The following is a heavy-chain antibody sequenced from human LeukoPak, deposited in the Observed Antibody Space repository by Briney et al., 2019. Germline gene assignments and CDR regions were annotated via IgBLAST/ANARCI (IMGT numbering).Heavy chain of an antibody. V-gene: IGHV3-15*01. J-gene: IGHJ4*02. CDR3: TTDWYYYDSSGYYPIF. CDR1: GFPFSDVW. D-gene: IGHD3-22*01. Sequence: PGGSPRLSCAASGFPFSDVWMSWVRQAPGKGLEWVGRIKSKADGGTADYAAPLKGRFTFSRDDSKNTLYLEMKSLKTEDTAVYYCTTDWYYYDSSGYYPIFWGQGTLVTVSS. CDR2: IKSKADGGTA.